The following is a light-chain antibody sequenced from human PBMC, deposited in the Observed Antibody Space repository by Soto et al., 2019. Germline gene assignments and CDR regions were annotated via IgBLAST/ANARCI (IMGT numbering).Light chain of an antibody. Sequence: QSVLTQPPSASGTPGQRVTISCSGGSSNIGSNTVHWYQQLPGTAPKLLIYTNDQRPSGVSDRFSGSKSGTSASLAISGLQSEDEADYYCAAWDDSLNGFYVFGTGTKLTVL. J-gene: IGLJ1*01. CDR1: SSNIGSNT. CDR2: TND. CDR3: AAWDDSLNGFYV. V-gene: IGLV1-44*01.